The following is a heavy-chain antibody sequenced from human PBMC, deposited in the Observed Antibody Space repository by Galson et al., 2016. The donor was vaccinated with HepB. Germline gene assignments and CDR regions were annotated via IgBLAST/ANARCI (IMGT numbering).Heavy chain of an antibody. V-gene: IGHV3-7*03. CDR3: ARESTACAD. CDR1: EFTISSNW. J-gene: IGHJ4*02. Sequence: SLRLSCAASEFTISSNWMNWVRQAPGKGLEWVANINQDASEEHYVDSVKGRFIISRDDAKNSLYLQMNSLRADDTAMYYCARESTACADWGQGTLVTVSS. CDR2: INQDASEE. D-gene: IGHD2/OR15-2a*01.